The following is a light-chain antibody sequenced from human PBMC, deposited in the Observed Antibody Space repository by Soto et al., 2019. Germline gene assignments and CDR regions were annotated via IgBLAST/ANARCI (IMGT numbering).Light chain of an antibody. CDR1: QTVRNNY. CDR3: QQYNSYPLT. Sequence: EFGLTQSPGTLSLSAGERDTLSCRASQTVRNNYLAWYQQKPGQAPRLLIYDASSRATGIPDRFSGGGSGRVFSLTTSRLGPEDFEVYYSQQYNSYPLTLDGGTKVDI. CDR2: DAS. V-gene: IGKV3-20*01. J-gene: IGKJ4*01.